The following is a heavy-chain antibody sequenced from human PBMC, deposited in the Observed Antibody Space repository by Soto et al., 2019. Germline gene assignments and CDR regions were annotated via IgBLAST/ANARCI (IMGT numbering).Heavy chain of an antibody. V-gene: IGHV3-30*18. CDR1: GFTFSSYG. D-gene: IGHD3-3*01. CDR2: ISYDGSNK. Sequence: PGGSLRLSCAASGFTFSSYGMHWVRQAPGKGLEWVAVISYDGSNKYYADSVKGRFTISRDNSKNTLYLQMNSLRAEDTAVYYCAKEVGVLRFLEWSPGSYYYYGMDVRGQGTTVTVSS. CDR3: AKEVGVLRFLEWSPGSYYYYGMDV. J-gene: IGHJ6*02.